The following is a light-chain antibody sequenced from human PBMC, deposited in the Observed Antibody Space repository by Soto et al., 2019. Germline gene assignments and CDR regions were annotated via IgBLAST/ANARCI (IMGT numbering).Light chain of an antibody. CDR1: QSISSW. CDR3: QQYTSYPLT. CDR2: KAS. V-gene: IGKV1-5*03. Sequence: DIQMTQSPATLSASVGDRATLTYRASQSISSWLAWYQQKPGQAPKLLIYKASSCESGVPSRFSGSGSGTDFTLTISSLLPDDFATYYCQQYTSYPLTFGGGTKVDIK. J-gene: IGKJ4*01.